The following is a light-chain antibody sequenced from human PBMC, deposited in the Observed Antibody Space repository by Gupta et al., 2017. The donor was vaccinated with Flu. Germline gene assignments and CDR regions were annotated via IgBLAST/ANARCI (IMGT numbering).Light chain of an antibody. V-gene: IGLV1-47*01. CDR1: SSNIGSNY. CDR2: RNN. Sequence: QSVLTQPPSASGTPGQRVTISCSGSSSNIGSNYVYWYQQLPGTAPNLLIYRNNRRPSGVPDRFSGSKSGTSASLAISGLQAEDEADYYCAASDDSLSGRVCGGGTKLTVL. J-gene: IGLJ3*02. CDR3: AASDDSLSGRV.